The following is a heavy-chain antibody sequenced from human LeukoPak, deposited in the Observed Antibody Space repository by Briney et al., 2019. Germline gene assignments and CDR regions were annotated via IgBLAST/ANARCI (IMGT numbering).Heavy chain of an antibody. CDR2: ITGSSSVI. CDR1: GFTFSSYS. Sequence: GGSLRLSCAASGFTFSSYSMHWVRQAPGKGLEWVSYITGSSSVIYYADSVKGRFTISRDNAKNSLYLQMNSLRAEDTAVYYCARERVDYYDSSYYYYGMDVWGQGTTVTVSS. J-gene: IGHJ6*02. V-gene: IGHV3-48*04. D-gene: IGHD3-22*01. CDR3: ARERVDYYDSSYYYYGMDV.